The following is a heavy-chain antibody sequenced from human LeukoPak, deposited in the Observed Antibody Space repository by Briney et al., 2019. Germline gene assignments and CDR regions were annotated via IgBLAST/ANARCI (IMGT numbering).Heavy chain of an antibody. Sequence: PGASVKVSCKASGYTFTGYYMHWVRQAPGQGLEWMGWINPNSGGTNYAQKLQGRVTMTTDTSTSTAYMELRSLRSDDTAVYYCARDRGYSYGYPNDYWGQGTLVTVSS. D-gene: IGHD5-18*01. CDR2: INPNSGGT. V-gene: IGHV1-2*02. J-gene: IGHJ4*02. CDR3: ARDRGYSYGYPNDY. CDR1: GYTFTGYY.